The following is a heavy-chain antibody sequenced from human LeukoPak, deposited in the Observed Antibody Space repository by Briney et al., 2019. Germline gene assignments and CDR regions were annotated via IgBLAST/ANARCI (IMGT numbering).Heavy chain of an antibody. Sequence: GGPLRLSCAASGFTFGSPWMHWVRQAPGKGLVWVSRINSDGSATAYADSVKGRFTISRDNAENTLYLQMNSLRAEDTAVYYCARGTAGYHSSYFDYWGQGTLVTVSS. CDR3: ARGTAGYHSSYFDY. J-gene: IGHJ4*02. V-gene: IGHV3-74*01. D-gene: IGHD3-16*02. CDR2: INSDGSAT. CDR1: GFTFGSPW.